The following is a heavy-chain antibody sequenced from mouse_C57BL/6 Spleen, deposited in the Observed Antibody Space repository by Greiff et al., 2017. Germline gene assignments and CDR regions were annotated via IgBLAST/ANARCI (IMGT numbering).Heavy chain of an antibody. CDR2: IDPETGGT. CDR3: TDGSSPFYWYFDV. D-gene: IGHD1-1*01. Sequence: VQLQQSGAELVRPGASVTLSCKASGYTFTDYEMHWVKQTPVHGLEWIGAIDPETGGTAYNQKFKGKAILTADKSSSTAYMELRSLTSEDSAVYYCTDGSSPFYWYFDVWGTRTTVTVSS. J-gene: IGHJ1*03. CDR1: GYTFTDYE. V-gene: IGHV1-15*01.